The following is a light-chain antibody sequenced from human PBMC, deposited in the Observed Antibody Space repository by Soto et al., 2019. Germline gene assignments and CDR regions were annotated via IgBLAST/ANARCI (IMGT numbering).Light chain of an antibody. CDR1: HGVSSSF. Sequence: ELLLTQSPGTLSVSPRERATLSWRASHGVSSSFLAWYQQKPGQAPRLLIYGASSRAAGIPDRCSGIGSGTDFTLTISKLEPEDFAVYYGQQYGSSPLTFGGGTKVDIK. CDR2: GAS. CDR3: QQYGSSPLT. J-gene: IGKJ4*01. V-gene: IGKV3-20*01.